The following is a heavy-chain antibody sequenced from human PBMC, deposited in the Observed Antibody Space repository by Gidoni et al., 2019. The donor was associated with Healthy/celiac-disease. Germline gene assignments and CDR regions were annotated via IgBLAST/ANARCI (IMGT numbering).Heavy chain of an antibody. V-gene: IGHV1-69*01. CDR1: GGTFSSYA. J-gene: IGHJ4*02. Sequence: QVQLVQSGAEVKKPGSSVKVSCKASGGTFSSYAISWVRQAPGQGLEWMGGIIPSVGTANYAQKFQGRVTITADESTSPAYMELSSLRSEDTAVYYCARVDDYYDSSTYDYWGQGTLVTVSS. CDR2: IIPSVGTA. CDR3: ARVDDYYDSSTYDY. D-gene: IGHD3-22*01.